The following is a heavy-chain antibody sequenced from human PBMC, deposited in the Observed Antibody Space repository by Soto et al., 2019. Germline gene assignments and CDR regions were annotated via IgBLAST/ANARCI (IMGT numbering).Heavy chain of an antibody. V-gene: IGHV3-66*01. CDR1: GFDASVNY. CDR3: VRENYCYGMDV. J-gene: IGHJ6*02. Sequence: EVQLEESGGTLVQPGGSLRLSCAASGFDASVNYMTWVRQAPGKGLEWVSAINNAYSTFYADSVKGRFTISRDNSKNTVYLQMNSLRVEDTAMYYCVRENYCYGMDVWGQGTAVTVSS. CDR2: INNAYST.